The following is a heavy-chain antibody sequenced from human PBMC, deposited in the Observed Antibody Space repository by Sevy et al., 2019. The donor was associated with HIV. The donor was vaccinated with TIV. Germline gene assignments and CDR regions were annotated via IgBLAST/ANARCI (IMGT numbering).Heavy chain of an antibody. J-gene: IGHJ4*02. V-gene: IGHV3-74*03. CDR2: ISGDATST. Sequence: GEALKISCAASGFTFSSYAMSWVRQVPGKGLTWVSRISGDATSTVYVGSVKGRFTISRDNAKNTLYLQMNSLRDEDTAVYYCVRGMTATSLGTDYWGQGTLVTVSS. CDR1: GFTFSSYA. D-gene: IGHD2-21*02. CDR3: VRGMTATSLGTDY.